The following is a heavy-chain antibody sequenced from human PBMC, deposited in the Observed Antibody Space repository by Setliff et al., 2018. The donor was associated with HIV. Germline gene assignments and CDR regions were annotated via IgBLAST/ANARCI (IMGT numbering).Heavy chain of an antibody. CDR2: ISTYNGNT. CDR3: ARLSIPAYYYMVV. CDR1: GYTFTTYG. Sequence: GASVKVSCKASGYTFTTYGITWVRQAPGQGLEWMGWISTYNGNTNYAQKFQGRVTMTTVTSTSTAYMELRSLRSDDTAVYYCARLSIPAYYYMVVWGKGTTVTVSS. D-gene: IGHD2-21*01. J-gene: IGHJ6*03. V-gene: IGHV1-18*01.